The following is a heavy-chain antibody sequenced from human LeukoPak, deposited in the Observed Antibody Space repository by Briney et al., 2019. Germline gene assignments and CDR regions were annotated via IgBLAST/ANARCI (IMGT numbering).Heavy chain of an antibody. CDR2: INHSGST. V-gene: IGHV4-34*01. D-gene: IGHD2-8*01. Sequence: SETLSLTCAVYGGSFSGYYWSWLRQPPGKGLEWIGEINHSGSTNYNPSLKSRVTISVDTSKNQFSLKLSSVTAADTAVYYCARVGPNDLADPWGQGTLVTVSS. J-gene: IGHJ5*02. CDR3: ARVGPNDLADP. CDR1: GGSFSGYY.